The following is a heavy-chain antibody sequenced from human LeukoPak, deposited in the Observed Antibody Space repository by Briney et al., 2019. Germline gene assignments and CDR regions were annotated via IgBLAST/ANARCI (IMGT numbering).Heavy chain of an antibody. V-gene: IGHV4-4*07. CDR3: ARDAGIAVYDY. J-gene: IGHJ4*02. CDR2: IYTSGST. CDR1: GGSFSGYY. D-gene: IGHD6-19*01. Sequence: SETLSLTCAVYGGSFSGYYWSWIRQPAGKGLEWIGRIYTSGSTNYNPSLKSRVTMSVDTSKNQFSLKLSSVTAADTAVYYCARDAGIAVYDYWGQGTLVTVSS.